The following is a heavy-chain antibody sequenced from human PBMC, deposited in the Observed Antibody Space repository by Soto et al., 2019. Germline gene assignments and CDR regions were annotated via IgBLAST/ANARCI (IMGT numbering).Heavy chain of an antibody. CDR1: GFIFENFG. D-gene: IGHD1-26*01. J-gene: IGHJ5*02. CDR3: AKNQGVELVPLATVDWFDP. Sequence: PGGSLRLSCAASGFIFENFGMSWFRQAPGKGREWISSISGSGFKKYYADPVKGRVTISRDNSKSTVYLELNNLSAEDTAVYHCAKNQGVELVPLATVDWFDPWGQGSVVTVSS. CDR2: ISGSGFKK. V-gene: IGHV3-23*01.